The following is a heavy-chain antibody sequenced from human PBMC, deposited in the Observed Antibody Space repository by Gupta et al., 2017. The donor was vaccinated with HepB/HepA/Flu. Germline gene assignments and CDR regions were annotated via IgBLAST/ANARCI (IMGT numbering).Heavy chain of an antibody. CDR2: IIPIFGTA. D-gene: IGHD3-10*01. Sequence: SGAEVKKPGYSVKVSCKASGGTFSSYAISWVRQATGQGLEWMGGIIPIFGTANYAQKFQGRVTITADKSTSTAYMELSSLRSEDTAVYYCAREGLDYYGSGSYYSRGRYYFDYWGQGTLVTVSS. J-gene: IGHJ4*02. V-gene: IGHV1-69*06. CDR3: AREGLDYYGSGSYYSRGRYYFDY. CDR1: GGTFSSYA.